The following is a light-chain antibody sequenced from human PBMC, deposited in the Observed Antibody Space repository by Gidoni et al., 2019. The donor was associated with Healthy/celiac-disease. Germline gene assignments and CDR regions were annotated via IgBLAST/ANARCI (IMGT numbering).Light chain of an antibody. CDR3: QQLNSYPLG. CDR1: QGISSY. V-gene: IGKV1-9*01. Sequence: DIQLTQSPSFLSASVGDRVTITCRASQGISSYLAWYQQKPGKAPKLLLYAASTLQSGVPSRFSGSGSGTEFTLTISSLQPEDFATYYCQQLNSYPLGFGQGTKLEIK. J-gene: IGKJ2*03. CDR2: AAS.